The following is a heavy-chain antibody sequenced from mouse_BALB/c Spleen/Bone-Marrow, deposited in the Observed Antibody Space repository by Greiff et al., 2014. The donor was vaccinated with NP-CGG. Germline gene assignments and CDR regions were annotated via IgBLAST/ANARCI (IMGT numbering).Heavy chain of an antibody. CDR3: TRQGFAC. CDR2: ILPGSGNT. V-gene: IGHV1-9*01. CDR1: GYTFSSYW. Sequence: QVQLKQSGPELMKPGASVKISCKATGYTFSSYWIEWVKQRPGHGLEWIGEILPGSGNTHYSEKFKGKATFTADTSSNTAYMQPSSLTSEDSAVYYCTRQGFACWGQGTLVTVSA. J-gene: IGHJ3*01.